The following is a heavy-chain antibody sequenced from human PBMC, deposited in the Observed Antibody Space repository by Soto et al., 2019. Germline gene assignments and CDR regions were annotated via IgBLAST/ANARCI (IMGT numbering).Heavy chain of an antibody. Sequence: QVQLVESGGGVVQPGRSLRLSCAASGFTFSSYAMHWVRQAPGKGLEWVAVISYDGSNKYYADSVKGRFTISRDNSKNTLYLQMNSLRAEDTAVYYCARGGAAAGTTGAIPSAHFDPWGQGTLVTVSS. J-gene: IGHJ5*02. CDR3: ARGGAAAGTTGAIPSAHFDP. CDR1: GFTFSSYA. CDR2: ISYDGSNK. V-gene: IGHV3-30-3*01. D-gene: IGHD6-13*01.